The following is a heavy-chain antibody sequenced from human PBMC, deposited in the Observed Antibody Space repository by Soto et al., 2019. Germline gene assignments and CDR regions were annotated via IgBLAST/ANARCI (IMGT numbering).Heavy chain of an antibody. J-gene: IGHJ4*02. V-gene: IGHV3-23*01. CDR3: AKTYYYDSSGHYCDY. D-gene: IGHD3-22*01. Sequence: PGGSLRLSCAASGFTFSGYAMSWVRQAPGKGLEWVSVISGSGDSSYYADSVKGRFTISRDNSKNTVYVQMNSLRAEDTAVYYCAKTYYYDSSGHYCDYWGQGILVTVS. CDR2: ISGSGDSS. CDR1: GFTFSGYA.